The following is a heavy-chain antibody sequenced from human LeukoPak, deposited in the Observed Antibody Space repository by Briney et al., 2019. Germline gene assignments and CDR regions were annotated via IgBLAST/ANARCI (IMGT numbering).Heavy chain of an antibody. CDR3: ARDLPHIVVVPAAPIDAFDI. CDR1: GGSISSGGYY. V-gene: IGHV4-30-2*01. J-gene: IGHJ3*02. D-gene: IGHD2-2*01. Sequence: SETLSLTCTVSGGSISSGGYYWSWIRQPPGKGLEWIGYIYHSGSTYYNPSLKSRATISVDRSKNQFSLKLSSVTAADTAVYYCARDLPHIVVVPAAPIDAFDIWGQGTMVTVSS. CDR2: IYHSGST.